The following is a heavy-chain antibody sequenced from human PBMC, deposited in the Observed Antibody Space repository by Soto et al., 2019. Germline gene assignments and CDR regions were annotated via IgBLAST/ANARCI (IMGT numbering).Heavy chain of an antibody. J-gene: IGHJ4*02. CDR1: GFTFSSYG. CDR2: ISYDGSNK. D-gene: IGHD3-22*01. V-gene: IGHV3-30*18. CDR3: AKDRYYDSSGYYPHFPLAY. Sequence: QVQLVESGGGVVQPGRSLRLSCAASGFTFSSYGMHWVRQAPGKGLEWVADISYDGSNKYYADSVKGRLTISRDNSKNTLYLQMNSLRAEDTAVYYCAKDRYYDSSGYYPHFPLAYWGEGTLVTVSS.